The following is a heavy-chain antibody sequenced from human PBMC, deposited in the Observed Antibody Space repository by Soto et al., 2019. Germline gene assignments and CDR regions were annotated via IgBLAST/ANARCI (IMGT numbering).Heavy chain of an antibody. CDR1: GGTFSTYA. Sequence: QVQLVQAGAEVKKPGSSVKVSCKASGGTFSTYAISWVRQAPGQGLEWMGGIIPIYGTANYAQKFQGRLTMTADESTSTVYMELSSLRSDDTAVYYCAREDKPGGYTPPGTSGFDSWGQGTLVTVSS. D-gene: IGHD5-12*01. V-gene: IGHV1-69*12. CDR3: AREDKPGGYTPPGTSGFDS. J-gene: IGHJ4*02. CDR2: IIPIYGTA.